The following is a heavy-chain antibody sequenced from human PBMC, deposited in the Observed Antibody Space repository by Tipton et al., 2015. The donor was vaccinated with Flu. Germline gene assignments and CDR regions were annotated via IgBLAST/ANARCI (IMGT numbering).Heavy chain of an antibody. D-gene: IGHD3-10*01. CDR3: ARGVRPSNMVGRVINWFDP. V-gene: IGHV4-59*01. CDR1: GGSISSYY. J-gene: IGHJ5*02. Sequence: LSLTCNVSGGSISSYYWSWIRQPPGKGLEWIGCIHYTGSTKYNPSLKSRVTLSVDTSKNQFSLKVTSVNAADTAVYYCARGVRPSNMVGRVINWFDPWGQGTLVTVSS. CDR2: IHYTGST.